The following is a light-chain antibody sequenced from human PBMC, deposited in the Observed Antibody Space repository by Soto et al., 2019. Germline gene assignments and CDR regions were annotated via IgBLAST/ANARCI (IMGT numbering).Light chain of an antibody. CDR2: GAS. CDR1: QSVSSSY. CDR3: HQYGSSPYT. Sequence: EIVLTQSPGTLSLSPGERATLSGRASQSVSSSYLAWYQQKPGQAPRLLIYGASSRATGIPDRFSGSGSGTDFTLTISRLEPEDFAVYYCHQYGSSPYTFGQGTKLEIK. V-gene: IGKV3-20*01. J-gene: IGKJ2*01.